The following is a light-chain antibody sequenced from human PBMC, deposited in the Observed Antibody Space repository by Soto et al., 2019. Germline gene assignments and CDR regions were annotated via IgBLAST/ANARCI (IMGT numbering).Light chain of an antibody. CDR3: SSYTSSDTLM. CDR2: DVN. V-gene: IGLV2-14*03. Sequence: QSAPTQPASVSGSPGQSITISCTGASSDVGYSNHVSWYQHHPDKVPRLIIYDVNNRPSGVSDRFSGSKSGNTASLTISGLQSEDDGDYYCSSYTSSDTLMFGGGTKLTVL. J-gene: IGLJ3*02. CDR1: SSDVGYSNH.